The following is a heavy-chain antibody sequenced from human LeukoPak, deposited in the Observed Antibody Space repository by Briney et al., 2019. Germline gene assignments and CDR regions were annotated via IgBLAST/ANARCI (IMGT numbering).Heavy chain of an antibody. CDR1: GFTFSSYS. Sequence: GGSLRLSCAASGFTFSSYSMNWVRQAPGKGLEWVSSISSSSSYIYYADSVKGRFTIPRDNAKNSLYLQMNSLRAEDTAVYYCARALGENWFDPWGQGTLVTVSS. D-gene: IGHD3-10*01. CDR3: ARALGENWFDP. V-gene: IGHV3-21*01. CDR2: ISSSSSYI. J-gene: IGHJ5*02.